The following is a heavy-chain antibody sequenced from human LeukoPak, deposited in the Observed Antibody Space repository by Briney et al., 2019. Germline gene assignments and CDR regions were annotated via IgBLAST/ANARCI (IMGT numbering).Heavy chain of an antibody. Sequence: SVKVSCKASGGTFSSYAISWVRQAPGQGLEWMGRIIPIFGIANYAQKFQGRVTITADKSTSTAYMELSSLRSEDTAVYYCASLVVPAATDYWGQGTLVTVSS. V-gene: IGHV1-69*04. CDR1: GGTFSSYA. D-gene: IGHD2-2*01. CDR3: ASLVVPAATDY. CDR2: IIPIFGIA. J-gene: IGHJ4*02.